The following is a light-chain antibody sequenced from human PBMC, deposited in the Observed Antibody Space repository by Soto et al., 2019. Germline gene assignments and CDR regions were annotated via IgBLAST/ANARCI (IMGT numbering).Light chain of an antibody. CDR3: SSFAGTNSFV. CDR2: SNN. CDR1: SSNIGSNT. V-gene: IGLV1-44*01. Sequence: QSVLTQPPSASGTPGQRVAISCSGSSSNIGSNTVNWYQQFPETAPKLLIYSNNQRPSGVPDRFSGSKSGTSASLAISGLQSEDEADYYCSSFAGTNSFVFGTGTKVTVL. J-gene: IGLJ1*01.